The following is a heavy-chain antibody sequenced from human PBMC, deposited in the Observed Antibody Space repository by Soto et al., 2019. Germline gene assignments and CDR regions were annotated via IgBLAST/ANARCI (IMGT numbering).Heavy chain of an antibody. D-gene: IGHD3-10*02. CDR2: IYDSGHMY. J-gene: IGHJ4*02. CDR1: GGSITSGGHY. Sequence: PSETLSLTCTVSGGSITSGGHYWGWIRPYPGKGLEWIGHIYDSGHMYFYNPSLKSRVTISADTSRNQFSLSLSSLTAADAAVYYCARVNHGGYFSVLTDFWGQGILVTVSS. V-gene: IGHV4-31*03. CDR3: ARVNHGGYFSVLTDF.